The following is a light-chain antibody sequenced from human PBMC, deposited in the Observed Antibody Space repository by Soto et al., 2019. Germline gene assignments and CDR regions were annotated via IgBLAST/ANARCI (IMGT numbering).Light chain of an antibody. J-gene: IGKJ2*01. CDR2: KAS. CDR1: QSISTW. V-gene: IGKV1-5*03. CDR3: QQYSTYPYT. Sequence: DIQMTQSPSTPSSSVGDRVTITCRTSQSISTWLAWYQQKPGKAPKLLLYKASRLESGVPSRFSGSGSGTEFTLSISSLQPDDFATYHCQQYSTYPYTFGQGTKLEIK.